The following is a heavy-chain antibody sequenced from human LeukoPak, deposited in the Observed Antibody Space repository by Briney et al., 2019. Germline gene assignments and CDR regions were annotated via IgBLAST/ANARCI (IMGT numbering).Heavy chain of an antibody. CDR1: GFTVSNNY. CDR3: ATDHLGGFCDSTKCHTNFYS. Sequence: PGGSLRLSCAASGFTVSNNYMTWVRQAPGKGLEWVSVIYSSTTTYYADSVKGRFTISRDNSKNTLYLQMNSLRAEDTAVYFCATDHLGGFCDSTKCHTNFYSWGQGTLVTVSS. D-gene: IGHD2-2*02. J-gene: IGHJ4*02. V-gene: IGHV3-53*01. CDR2: IYSSTTT.